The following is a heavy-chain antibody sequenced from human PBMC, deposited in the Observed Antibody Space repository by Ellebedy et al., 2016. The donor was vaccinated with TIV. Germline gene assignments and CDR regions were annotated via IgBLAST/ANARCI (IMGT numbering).Heavy chain of an antibody. Sequence: GESLKISCAASGFTFSDCYLRWHRYAPAKGLECISYISSSTTYTNYADSVTGRFTISRDNAKNSMYLRMNSLRAEDTAVEYCARDYYGSGSYSSDWGQGTLVTVSS. CDR1: GFTFSDCY. CDR2: ISSSTTYT. D-gene: IGHD3-10*01. V-gene: IGHV3-11*05. J-gene: IGHJ4*02. CDR3: ARDYYGSGSYSSD.